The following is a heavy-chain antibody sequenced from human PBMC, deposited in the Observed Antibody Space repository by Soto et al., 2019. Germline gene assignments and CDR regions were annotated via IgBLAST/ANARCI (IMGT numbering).Heavy chain of an antibody. CDR3: VRVEMYAGEFTPNFDR. D-gene: IGHD2-8*01. CDR2: IYYTGNT. Sequence: QLHESGPGQVKSSETLSLTCTVSGDSLRSSYHYWGWIRQSPGKELEWIVSIYYTGNTYYNPCLKSRDHMSGDMATNASTLGLRAESVADSAVYYCVRVEMYAGEFTPNFDRWGQGALVTVSS. CDR1: GDSLRSSYHY. V-gene: IGHV4-39*01. J-gene: IGHJ4*02.